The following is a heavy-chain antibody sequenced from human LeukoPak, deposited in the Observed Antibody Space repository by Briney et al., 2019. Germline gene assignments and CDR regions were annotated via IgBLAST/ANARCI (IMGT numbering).Heavy chain of an antibody. CDR1: GFTFSGYS. CDR3: AKEPPYGDDNQYSFDS. D-gene: IGHD4/OR15-4a*01. V-gene: IGHV3-48*04. Sequence: PGGSLRLSCAASGFTFSGYSMNWVRQAPGKGLEWVSYISYSSRTIYYADSVKGRFTISRDNSKNMLYLQMNSLRAEDTAVFYCAKEPPYGDDNQYSFDSWGQGTLVTVSS. CDR2: ISYSSRTI. J-gene: IGHJ4*02.